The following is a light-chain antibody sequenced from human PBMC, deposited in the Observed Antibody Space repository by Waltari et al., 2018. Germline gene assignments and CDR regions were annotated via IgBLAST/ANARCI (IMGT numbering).Light chain of an antibody. J-gene: IGLJ1*01. CDR2: EVS. Sequence: QSALTQPASVSGSPGQSITISCTGTSNDVGGYGYVSWYQQYPGKAPKLIIYEVSYRPSGISTRFSGSQSGNTASLTISGLQAEDEADYYCSSHTATVPHVFGTGTRVTVV. V-gene: IGLV2-14*01. CDR1: SNDVGGYGY. CDR3: SSHTATVPHV.